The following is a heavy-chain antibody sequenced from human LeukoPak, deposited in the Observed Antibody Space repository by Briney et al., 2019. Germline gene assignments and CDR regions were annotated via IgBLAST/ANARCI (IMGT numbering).Heavy chain of an antibody. J-gene: IGHJ3*02. D-gene: IGHD1-26*01. Sequence: AASVKVSCRASGYTFTSYDINWVRQATGQGLEWMGWMNPNSGNTGYAQKFQGRVTMTRNTSISTAYMELSSLRSEDTAVYYCARASTLEPRIVGASGALDIWGQGTMVTVSS. CDR1: GYTFTSYD. CDR3: ARASTLEPRIVGASGALDI. V-gene: IGHV1-8*01. CDR2: MNPNSGNT.